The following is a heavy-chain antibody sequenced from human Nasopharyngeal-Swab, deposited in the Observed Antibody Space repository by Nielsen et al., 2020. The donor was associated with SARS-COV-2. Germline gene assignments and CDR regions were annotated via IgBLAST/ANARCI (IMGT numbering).Heavy chain of an antibody. CDR2: ISGSGVST. Sequence: GESLKISCAASGFSFSSYAMSWVRQAPGKGLEWVSAISGSGVSTYYAGSVKGRFTISRDNSKNTLYLQMNSLRAEDTAVYYCAKPAGLTTVTTVDYWGQGTLVTVSS. D-gene: IGHD4-17*01. CDR3: AKPAGLTTVTTVDY. V-gene: IGHV3-23*01. J-gene: IGHJ4*02. CDR1: GFSFSSYA.